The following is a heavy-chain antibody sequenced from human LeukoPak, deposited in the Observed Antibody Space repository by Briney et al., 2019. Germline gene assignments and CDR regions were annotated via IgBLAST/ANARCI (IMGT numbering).Heavy chain of an antibody. CDR1: GGSISSSSYY. V-gene: IGHV4-39*01. J-gene: IGHJ4*02. CDR2: IYYSGST. CDR3: ARHRAGRLRVGELSLFYFDY. D-gene: IGHD3-16*02. Sequence: SETLSHTCTVSGGSISSSSYYWGWIRQPPGKGLEWIGSIYYSGSTYYNPSLKSRAIISVDTSKNQFSLKLSSVTAADTAVYYCARHRAGRLRVGELSLFYFDYWGQGTLVTVSS.